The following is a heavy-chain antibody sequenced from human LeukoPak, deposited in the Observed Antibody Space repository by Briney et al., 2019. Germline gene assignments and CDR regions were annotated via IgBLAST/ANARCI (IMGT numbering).Heavy chain of an antibody. J-gene: IGHJ6*02. V-gene: IGHV3-21*01. D-gene: IGHD3-3*01. CDR1: GFTFSSYS. Sequence: GGSLRLSCAASGFTFSSYSMNWVRQAPGKGLEWVSSISSSSSYIYYADSVKGRFTISRDNAKNSLYLQMNSLRAEDTAVYYCAVFLEWQGATYYGMDVWGQGTTVTVSS. CDR2: ISSSSSYI. CDR3: AVFLEWQGATYYGMDV.